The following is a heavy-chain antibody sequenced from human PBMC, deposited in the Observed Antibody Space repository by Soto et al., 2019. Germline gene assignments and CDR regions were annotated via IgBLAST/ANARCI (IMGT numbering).Heavy chain of an antibody. CDR3: AKALEWWLRQGPDY. CDR1: GFTFSSYA. CDR2: ISGSGGST. D-gene: IGHD5-12*01. J-gene: IGHJ4*02. Sequence: EVQLLESGGDLVQPGGSLRLSCAASGFTFSSYAMSWVRQAPGKGLEWVSAISGSGGSTYYADSVKGRFTISRDNSKNTLYLQMNSLRAEDTAVYYCAKALEWWLRQGPDYWGQGTLVTVSS. V-gene: IGHV3-23*01.